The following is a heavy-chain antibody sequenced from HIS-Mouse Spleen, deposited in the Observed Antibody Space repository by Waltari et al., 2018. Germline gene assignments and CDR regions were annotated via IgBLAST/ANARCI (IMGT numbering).Heavy chain of an antibody. V-gene: IGHV3-7*01. CDR3: AREGDSGSYFDY. D-gene: IGHD1-26*01. J-gene: IGHJ4*02. CDR2: IKQDGSEK. CDR1: GFTFSSYW. Sequence: EVQLVESGGGLVQPGGSLRLSWAASGFTFSSYWMSWVRQAPGKGLEWVAKIKQDGSEKYYVDSVKGRFTISRDNAKNSLYLQMNSLRAEDTAVYYCAREGDSGSYFDYWGQGTLVTVSS.